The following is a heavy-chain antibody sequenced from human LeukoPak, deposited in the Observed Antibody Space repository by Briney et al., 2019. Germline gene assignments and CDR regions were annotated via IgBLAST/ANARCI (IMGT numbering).Heavy chain of an antibody. V-gene: IGHV1-8*01. CDR3: ARRSGLRAWRLVDY. CDR1: GYTFTSYD. Sequence: ASVKVSCKASGYTFTSYDINWVRQATGQGLEWMGWMNPNSGNTDYAQKFQGRVTMTRNTSISTAYMELSSLRSEDTAVYYCARRSGLRAWRLVDYWGQGTLVTVSS. J-gene: IGHJ4*02. CDR2: MNPNSGNT. D-gene: IGHD3-10*01.